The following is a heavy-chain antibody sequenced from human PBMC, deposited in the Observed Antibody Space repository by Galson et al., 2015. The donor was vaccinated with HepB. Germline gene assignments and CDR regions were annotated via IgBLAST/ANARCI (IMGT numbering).Heavy chain of an antibody. J-gene: IGHJ4*02. CDR3: AKDMTPQVAGSPGGFDY. Sequence: SLRLSCAASGFTFDDYALHWVRQAPGKSLEWVSGISWNSGSTRYADSVKGRFTISRDNAKNSLYLQMNSLRIEDTALYYCAKDMTPQVAGSPGGFDYWGQGTLVTVSS. CDR2: ISWNSGST. V-gene: IGHV3-9*01. CDR1: GFTFDDYA. D-gene: IGHD6-19*01.